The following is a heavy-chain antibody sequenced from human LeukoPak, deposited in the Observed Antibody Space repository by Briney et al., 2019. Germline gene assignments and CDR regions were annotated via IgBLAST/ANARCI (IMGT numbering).Heavy chain of an antibody. CDR1: GLTFSSYA. Sequence: GGSLRLSCAASGLTFSSYAMNRVRQAPGKGLEWVSAISGSGDSTYYAASVKGRFTFSRDNSKNTLNLQMNSLRAEYTAVYYCATEITYGGNFDDAFDIWGQGTMDPVSS. CDR2: ISGSGDST. D-gene: IGHD4-23*01. J-gene: IGHJ3*02. CDR3: ATEITYGGNFDDAFDI. V-gene: IGHV3-23*01.